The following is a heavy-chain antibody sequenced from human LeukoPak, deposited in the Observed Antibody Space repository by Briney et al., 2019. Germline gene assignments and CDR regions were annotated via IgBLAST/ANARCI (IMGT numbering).Heavy chain of an antibody. Sequence: GRSLRLSCAASGFTFDDYAMHWVRQAPGKGLEWVSGISWNSGSIGYADSVKGRFTISRDNAKNSLYLQMNSLRAEDTALYYCAKDKRYSSSWYYFDYWGQGTLVTVSS. CDR1: GFTFDDYA. CDR2: ISWNSGSI. J-gene: IGHJ4*02. V-gene: IGHV3-9*01. CDR3: AKDKRYSSSWYYFDY. D-gene: IGHD6-13*01.